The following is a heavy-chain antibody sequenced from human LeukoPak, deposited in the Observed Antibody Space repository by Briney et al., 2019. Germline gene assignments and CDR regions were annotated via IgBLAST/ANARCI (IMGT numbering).Heavy chain of an antibody. CDR2: ISSTSSTI. CDR3: ARSLESDY. J-gene: IGHJ4*02. V-gene: IGHV3-48*02. Sequence: GGSLRLSCAASEFNFSTYTMNWVRQAPGKGLEWVSSISSTSSTIYYADSVKGRFTISRDNPKNSLYLQMNSLRDEDTAIYYCARSLESDYWGQGTLVTVSS. CDR1: EFNFSTYT.